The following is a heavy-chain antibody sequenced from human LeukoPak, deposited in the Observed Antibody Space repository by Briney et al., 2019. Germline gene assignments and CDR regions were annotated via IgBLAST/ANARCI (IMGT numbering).Heavy chain of an antibody. CDR3: ARVTRLVNYYDSSGYPFFDY. CDR1: GGSISSYY. V-gene: IGHV4-59*01. CDR2: IYYSGST. J-gene: IGHJ4*02. Sequence: PSETLSLTCTVSGGSISSYYWSWIRQPPGKGLEWIGYIYYSGSTNYNPSLKSRVTISVDTSKNQFSLKLSSVTAADTAVYYCARVTRLVNYYDSSGYPFFDYWGQGTLVTVSS. D-gene: IGHD3-22*01.